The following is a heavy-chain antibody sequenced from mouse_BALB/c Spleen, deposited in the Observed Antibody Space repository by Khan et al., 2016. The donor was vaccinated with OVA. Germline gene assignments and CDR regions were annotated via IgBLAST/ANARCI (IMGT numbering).Heavy chain of an antibody. J-gene: IGHJ4*01. CDR3: ARQPYYHYNIMDY. D-gene: IGHD2-10*01. V-gene: IGHV2-6-1*01. CDR2: KWRDGRT. CDR1: GFSLTNNG. Sequence: VELVESGPGLVAPSQSRSITCTISGFSLTNNGIHWVRKPPGKGREWRVMKWRDGRTTYNSALKSRLSISKDNSKSQVFLKMNSLQTDDTAMYYCARQPYYHYNIMDYWGQGTSVTVSS.